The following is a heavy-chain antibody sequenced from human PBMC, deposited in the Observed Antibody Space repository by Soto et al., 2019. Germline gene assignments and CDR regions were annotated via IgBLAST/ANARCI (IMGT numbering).Heavy chain of an antibody. J-gene: IGHJ5*02. CDR2: IIPIFGTA. D-gene: IGHD6-19*01. Sequence: SVKVSCKASGGTFSSYAISWLRQSPGQGLEWMGGIIPIFGTANYAQKFQGRVTITADESTSTAYMELSSLRSEDTAVYYCARDAAVAGRGWFDPWGQGTLVTVSS. CDR3: ARDAAVAGRGWFDP. V-gene: IGHV1-69*13. CDR1: GGTFSSYA.